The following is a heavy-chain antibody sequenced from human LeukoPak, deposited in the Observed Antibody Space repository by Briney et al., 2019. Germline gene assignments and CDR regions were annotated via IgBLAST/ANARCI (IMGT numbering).Heavy chain of an antibody. CDR2: INPNSGGT. CDR1: GYTLIGYY. Sequence: GASVRVSCKASGYTLIGYYMHWGRKAPGQGLEWMGLINPNSGGTNLAPKFQGRVAMTRDTSIGTAYMELNRLRSDDTAVYYCARGEVQHYESSGFNDYWGQGTLVTVSS. J-gene: IGHJ4*02. D-gene: IGHD3-22*01. CDR3: ARGEVQHYESSGFNDY. V-gene: IGHV1-2*02.